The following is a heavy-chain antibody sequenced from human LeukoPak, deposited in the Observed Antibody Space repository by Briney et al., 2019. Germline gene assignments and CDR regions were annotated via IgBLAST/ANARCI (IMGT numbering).Heavy chain of an antibody. V-gene: IGHV3-7*01. D-gene: IGHD5-18*01. CDR2: IKQDGSEK. CDR1: GFIFSSYW. J-gene: IGHJ4*02. Sequence: GGSLRLSCAASGFIFSSYWMTWVRQAPGKGLEWVANIKQDGSEKYYVDSVKGRFTISRDNSKNTLYLQMNSLRAEDTAVYYCAKELGYSYLWGGWGQGTLVTVSS. CDR3: AKELGYSYLWGG.